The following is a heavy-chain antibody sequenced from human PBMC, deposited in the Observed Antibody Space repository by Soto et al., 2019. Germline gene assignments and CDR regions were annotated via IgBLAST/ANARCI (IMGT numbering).Heavy chain of an antibody. CDR1: GGSFSGYY. CDR2: INHSGRT. J-gene: IGHJ4*02. Sequence: SETLSLTCAVDGGSFSGYYWSCIRQPPGKGLEWIGEINHSGRTNYNPSLKSRVTISVDTSKNQFNVKLSSMTAAETALNYCGRGRSRTGTTPGYSDYWCQGPMVAVSS. D-gene: IGHD1-7*01. V-gene: IGHV4-34*01. CDR3: GRGRSRTGTTPGYSDY.